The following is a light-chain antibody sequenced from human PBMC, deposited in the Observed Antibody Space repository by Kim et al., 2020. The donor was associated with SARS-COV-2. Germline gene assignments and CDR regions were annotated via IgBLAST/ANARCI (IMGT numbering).Light chain of an antibody. CDR1: GLGNKY. Sequence: VSPGQTASITCSGDGLGNKYASWYQHRSGQSPVLVIYQDSKRPSGIPERFSGSNSGNTATLTISGTQAMDEADYYCQAWDNSAGVFGTGTKVTVL. CDR2: QDS. J-gene: IGLJ1*01. V-gene: IGLV3-1*01. CDR3: QAWDNSAGV.